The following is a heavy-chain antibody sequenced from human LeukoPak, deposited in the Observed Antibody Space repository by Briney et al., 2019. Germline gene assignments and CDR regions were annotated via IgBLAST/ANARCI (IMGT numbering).Heavy chain of an antibody. V-gene: IGHV4-31*03. CDR1: GASISSGGYY. Sequence: PSETLSLTCSVSGASISSGGYYWSWIRQHPGKGLEWIGYMYYSGSTYYNPSLTSRVTISVDTSKNQFSLNLSSVTAADTAVYYCARVWSVAAAGRGDYYYGIDVWGQGTTVTVSS. CDR2: MYYSGST. D-gene: IGHD6-13*01. J-gene: IGHJ6*02. CDR3: ARVWSVAAAGRGDYYYGIDV.